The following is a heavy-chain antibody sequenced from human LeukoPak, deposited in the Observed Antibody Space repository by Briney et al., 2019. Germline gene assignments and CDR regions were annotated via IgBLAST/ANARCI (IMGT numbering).Heavy chain of an antibody. J-gene: IGHJ4*02. Sequence: GGSLRLSCAASGFTFSSYSMNWVRQAPGKGLEWVSYISSSSTIYYADSVKGRFTISRDNAKNSLYLQMNSLRAEDTAVYYCARGSSSWYYFDYWGQGTLVTVSS. D-gene: IGHD6-13*01. CDR1: GFTFSSYS. CDR3: ARGSSSWYYFDY. CDR2: ISSSSTI. V-gene: IGHV3-48*01.